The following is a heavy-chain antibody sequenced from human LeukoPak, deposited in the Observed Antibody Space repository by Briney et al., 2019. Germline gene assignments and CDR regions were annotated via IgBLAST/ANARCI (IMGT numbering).Heavy chain of an antibody. CDR2: INPSGGSA. D-gene: IGHD3-9*01. J-gene: IGHJ6*02. CDR3: ARTYYDLLTDYYLGEYYSYYGMDV. Sequence: ASVKVSCKASGYTFTSYYMHWVRQAPGQGLEWMGIINPSGGSATYAQKFQGRVTMTGDTSTSTVYMELSSLRFEDTAVYYCARTYYDLLTDYYLGEYYSYYGMDVWGQGTTVTVSS. CDR1: GYTFTSYY. V-gene: IGHV1-46*01.